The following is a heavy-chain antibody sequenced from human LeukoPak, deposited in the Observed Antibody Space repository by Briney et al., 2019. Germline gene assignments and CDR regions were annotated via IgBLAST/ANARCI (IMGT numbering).Heavy chain of an antibody. J-gene: IGHJ4*02. D-gene: IGHD3-3*02. CDR3: ATLAFDS. Sequence: PGGSLRLSCTASGFTFSRSWMHWVRQAPGKGLEWVAAIKEDGSDKYYGDSVKGRFTISRDNAKNSVYLQMNSLSPEDTAIYFCATLAFDSWGRGTLVTVSS. CDR1: GFTFSRSW. V-gene: IGHV3-7*01. CDR2: IKEDGSDK.